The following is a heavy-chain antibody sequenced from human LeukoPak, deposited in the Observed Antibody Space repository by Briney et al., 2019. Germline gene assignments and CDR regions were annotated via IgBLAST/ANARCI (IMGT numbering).Heavy chain of an antibody. Sequence: SETLSLTCTVSGGSISSYYWSWIRQPPGKGLEWIGYIYYSGSTNYNPSLKSRVTISVDTSKNQFSLKLSSVTAADTAVYYCARLPRFGESLDHWGQGTLVTVSS. CDR2: IYYSGST. J-gene: IGHJ4*02. CDR1: GGSISSYY. V-gene: IGHV4-59*01. D-gene: IGHD3-10*01. CDR3: ARLPRFGESLDH.